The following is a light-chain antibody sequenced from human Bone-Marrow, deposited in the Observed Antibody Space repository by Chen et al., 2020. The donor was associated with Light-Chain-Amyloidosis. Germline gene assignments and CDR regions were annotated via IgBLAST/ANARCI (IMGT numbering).Light chain of an antibody. CDR2: KAS. Sequence: DIQVTQSPSTLSASVGDRVTITCRASHTIDKWLAWYQQKPGKAPNLLIYKASTLESGVPSRFSGSGFGTEFTLTIDSLQPDDFATYYCQQYNSYSYTFGQGTKLELK. V-gene: IGKV1-5*03. CDR1: HTIDKW. J-gene: IGKJ2*01. CDR3: QQYNSYSYT.